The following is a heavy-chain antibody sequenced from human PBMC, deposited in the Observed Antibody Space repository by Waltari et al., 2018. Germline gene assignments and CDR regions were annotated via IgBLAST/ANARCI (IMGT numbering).Heavy chain of an antibody. V-gene: IGHV3-21*02. CDR3: AREGAEQWVVEDYGMDV. CDR2: IGSSSSFM. Sequence: EVQLVESGGGLVKPGGSLRLTCVAYGFKFSAYDMHWVRQAPGKGLEWVSSIGSSSSFMDYADSVRGRFTVSRDNAKNTLYLQMDTLRAEDTAVYYCAREGAEQWVVEDYGMDVWGQGTTVTVSS. CDR1: GFKFSAYD. J-gene: IGHJ6*02. D-gene: IGHD6-19*01.